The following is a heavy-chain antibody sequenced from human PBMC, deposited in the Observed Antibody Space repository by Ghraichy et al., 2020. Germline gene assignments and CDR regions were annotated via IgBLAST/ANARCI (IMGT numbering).Heavy chain of an antibody. D-gene: IGHD3-16*01. CDR2: LSNSGGST. Sequence: GGSLRLSCAASGFTFSSYAMRWVRQAPGKGLEWVSGLSNSGGSTYYADSVKGRFTISRDNSKNTLFLQMNSLRGEDTAIYYCAKWNVGGRPYYFDYWGQGTLVTVSS. J-gene: IGHJ4*02. CDR1: GFTFSSYA. V-gene: IGHV3-23*01. CDR3: AKWNVGGRPYYFDY.